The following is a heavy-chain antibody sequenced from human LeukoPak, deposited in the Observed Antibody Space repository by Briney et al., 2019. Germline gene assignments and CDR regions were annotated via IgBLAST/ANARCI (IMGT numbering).Heavy chain of an antibody. CDR1: GYTFSSYD. Sequence: GASVKVSCKASGYTFSSYDFNWVRQATGQGLEWMGWMSPNSGNTGYAQKFQGRVTMTRDTSISTAYMELSGLTSDDTAVYYCARDFDRFGELLWSWGQGTLVTVSS. CDR3: ARDFDRFGELLWS. V-gene: IGHV1-8*01. CDR2: MSPNSGNT. J-gene: IGHJ5*02. D-gene: IGHD3-10*01.